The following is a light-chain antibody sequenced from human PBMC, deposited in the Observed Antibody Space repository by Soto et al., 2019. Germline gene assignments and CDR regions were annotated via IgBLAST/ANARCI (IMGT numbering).Light chain of an antibody. J-gene: IGKJ1*01. V-gene: IGKV1-5*03. CDR3: QQYNSYPWT. CDR2: KAS. Sequence: DILMTQSPSTLSASVGDRVTITCRASQSISSWLAWYQQKPGQAPKLLIYKASSLESGVPSRFSGSGSGTEFTLTISSLQPDDFATYYCQQYNSYPWTFGQGTQVEIK. CDR1: QSISSW.